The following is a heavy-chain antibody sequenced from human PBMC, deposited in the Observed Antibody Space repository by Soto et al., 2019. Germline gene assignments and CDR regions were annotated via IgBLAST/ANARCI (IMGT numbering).Heavy chain of an antibody. V-gene: IGHV4-30-2*01. CDR2: IYHSGST. CDR3: ARAHGSGWGAFDI. J-gene: IGHJ3*02. CDR1: GGSISSGGYS. Sequence: QLQLQESGSGLVKPSQTLSLTCAVSGGSISSGGYSWSWIRQPPGKGLEWIGYIYHSGSTYYNPSLKSRVTISVDRSKNQFSLKLSSVTAADTAIYYCARAHGSGWGAFDIWGQGTMVTVSP. D-gene: IGHD3-10*01.